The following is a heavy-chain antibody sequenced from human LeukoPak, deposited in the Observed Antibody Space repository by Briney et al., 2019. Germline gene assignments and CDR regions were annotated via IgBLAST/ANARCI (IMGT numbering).Heavy chain of an antibody. J-gene: IGHJ4*02. CDR3: ATETNGRHYDY. D-gene: IGHD1-14*01. CDR2: IGPTGSDR. CDR1: GLTFSTSG. Sequence: GGSLRLSCTASGLTFSTSGFNWVRQAPGKGLEWVASIGPTGSDRYHADSIKGRFTISRGNANNFLYLQMNSLRAEDTAVYYCATETNGRHYDYWGQGTLLTVSS. V-gene: IGHV3-21*06.